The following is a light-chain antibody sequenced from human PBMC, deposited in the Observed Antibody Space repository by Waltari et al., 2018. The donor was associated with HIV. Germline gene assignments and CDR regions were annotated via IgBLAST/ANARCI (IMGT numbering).Light chain of an antibody. CDR3: QEIFS. Sequence: DIQMTQSPSSLSASVGDRVTITCRASQSISNNLNWYQQKLGKAPKLLIYSASILESGVPARFSGSASGTDFTLTIISLQPEDFATYYCQEIFSFGPGTKVDIK. CDR2: SAS. V-gene: IGKV1-39*01. CDR1: QSISNN. J-gene: IGKJ3*01.